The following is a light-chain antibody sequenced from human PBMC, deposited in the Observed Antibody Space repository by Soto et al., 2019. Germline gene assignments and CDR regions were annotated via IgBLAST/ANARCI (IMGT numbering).Light chain of an antibody. CDR2: DAS. CDR1: QSVSSY. J-gene: IGKJ1*01. CDR3: HQRSHWRT. V-gene: IGKV3-11*01. Sequence: EIVWTKSPATLSLSPGERDTLSCRASQSVSSYLAWYQQKPGQAPRLLIYDASNRATGIPARFSGSGSGTDFALTISSRDQEDYGVYYCHQRSHWRTCGQGPKVDIK.